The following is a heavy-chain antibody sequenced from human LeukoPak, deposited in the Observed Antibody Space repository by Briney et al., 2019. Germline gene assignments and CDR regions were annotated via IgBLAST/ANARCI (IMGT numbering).Heavy chain of an antibody. CDR3: ARVMRYCSSTSCYALDY. CDR2: MNPNSGNT. V-gene: IGHV1-8*01. J-gene: IGHJ4*02. D-gene: IGHD2-2*01. CDR1: GYTFTSYD. Sequence: ASVKVSCKASGYTFTSYDINWVRQATGQGLEWMGWMNPNSGNTGYAQKFQGRVTMTRNTSISTAYMELSSLRSEDTAVYYCARVMRYCSSTSCYALDYWGQGTLVTVSS.